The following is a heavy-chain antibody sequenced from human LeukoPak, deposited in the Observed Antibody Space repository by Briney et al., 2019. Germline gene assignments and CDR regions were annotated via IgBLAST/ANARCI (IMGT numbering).Heavy chain of an antibody. V-gene: IGHV3-7*01. D-gene: IGHD2-2*02. J-gene: IGHJ4*02. CDR1: GFTFSSYW. Sequence: PGGSLRLSCAASGFTFSSYWMSWVRQAPGKGLEWVANIKQDGSEKYYVDSVKGRFTISRDNAKNSLYLQMNSLRAEDTAVYYCARGLVVPAAIRGYYFDYWGQGTLVTVSS. CDR3: ARGLVVPAAIRGYYFDY. CDR2: IKQDGSEK.